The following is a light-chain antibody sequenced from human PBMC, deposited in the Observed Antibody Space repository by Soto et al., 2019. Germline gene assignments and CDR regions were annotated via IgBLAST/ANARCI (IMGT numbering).Light chain of an antibody. CDR2: KAS. J-gene: IGKJ1*01. CDR1: QSISSW. V-gene: IGKV1-5*03. Sequence: DIQMTPSPSTLSASVRGRVTITWRASQSISSWLAWYQQKPGKAPKLLIYKASSLESGVPSRFSGSGSGTEFTLTISSLQPDDFASYYCQQYNGTFGQGTKVDIK. CDR3: QQYNGT.